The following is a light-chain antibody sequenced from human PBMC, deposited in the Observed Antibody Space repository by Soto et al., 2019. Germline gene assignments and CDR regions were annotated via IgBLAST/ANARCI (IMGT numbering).Light chain of an antibody. CDR3: CSSAGGFTWV. CDR2: YVT. CDR1: SSDV. J-gene: IGLJ7*01. V-gene: IGLV2-11*01. Sequence: QSALTQPRSVSGSPGQSVTISCIGTSSDVVSWYQQHPDKAPKLIIYYVTQRPSGVPDRFSASKSGNTASLTISGLQAEGEADYYCCSSAGGFTWVFGGGTQLTVL.